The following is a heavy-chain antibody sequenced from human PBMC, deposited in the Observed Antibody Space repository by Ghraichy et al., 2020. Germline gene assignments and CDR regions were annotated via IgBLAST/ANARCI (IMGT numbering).Heavy chain of an antibody. V-gene: IGHV4-59*01. Sequence: SQTLSLTCTVSGGSISSYYWSWIRQPPGKGLEWIGYIYYSGSTNYNPSLKSRVTISVDTSKNQFSLKLSSVTAADTAVYYCARDHHGGGATWFDPWGQGTLVTVSS. CDR1: GGSISSYY. D-gene: IGHD1-26*01. CDR2: IYYSGST. CDR3: ARDHHGGGATWFDP. J-gene: IGHJ5*02.